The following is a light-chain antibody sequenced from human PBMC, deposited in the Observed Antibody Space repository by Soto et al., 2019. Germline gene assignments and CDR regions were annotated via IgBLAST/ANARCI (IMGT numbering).Light chain of an antibody. CDR1: QFVSTN. J-gene: IGKJ1*01. V-gene: IGKV3-20*01. CDR3: QQYGSSPWT. CDR2: GAS. Sequence: ELVMTQSPATLSVSPGERATLSCRASQFVSTNLAWYQQRPGQAPRLLIYGASSRATGIPDRVSGSGSGTDFTLTISRLEPEDFAVYYCQQYGSSPWTFGQGTKV.